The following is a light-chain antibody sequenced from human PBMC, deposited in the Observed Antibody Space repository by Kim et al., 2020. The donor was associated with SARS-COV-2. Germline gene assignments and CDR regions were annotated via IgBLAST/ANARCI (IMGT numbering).Light chain of an antibody. J-gene: IGLJ1*01. V-gene: IGLV3-1*01. CDR2: QDS. CDR1: KLGGKF. Sequence: SYELTQPPSVSVSPGQTASITCSGDKLGGKFVCWYQQKPGQSPVLVIYQDSKRPSGIPERFSGSNSGNTATLTISGTQPMDEADYYCQAWDSSTDYVFGT. CDR3: QAWDSSTDYV.